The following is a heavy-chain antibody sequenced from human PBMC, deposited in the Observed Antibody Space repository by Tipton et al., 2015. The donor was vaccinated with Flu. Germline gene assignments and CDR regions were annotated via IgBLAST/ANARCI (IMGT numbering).Heavy chain of an antibody. CDR2: IYPSGGGT. V-gene: IGHV1-46*01. Sequence: QLVQSGAEVKKPGASVRISCTASGYTFTNYNMHWVRQAPGQGPEWMGIIYPSGGGTTYAQRFQGRVTLTRDKSTSTDYMELSSLRSEDTAFYYCARDRGFGAYTFDYWGQGTLVTVAS. CDR3: ARDRGFGAYTFDY. D-gene: IGHD3-10*01. CDR1: GYTFTNYN. J-gene: IGHJ4*02.